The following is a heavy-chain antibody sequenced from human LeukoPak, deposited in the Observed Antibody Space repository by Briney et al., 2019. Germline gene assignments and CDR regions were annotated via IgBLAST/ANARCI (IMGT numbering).Heavy chain of an antibody. V-gene: IGHV3-23*01. Sequence: PGGSLRLSCAASGFTFSSYAMSWVRQAPGKGLEWVSAISGSGGSTYYADSVKGRFTISRDNSKNTLYLQMTSLRAEDTAVYYCAKDQYYYDSSGYYIRYYFDYWGQGTLVTVSS. CDR3: AKDQYYYDSSGYYIRYYFDY. D-gene: IGHD3-22*01. CDR2: ISGSGGST. CDR1: GFTFSSYA. J-gene: IGHJ4*02.